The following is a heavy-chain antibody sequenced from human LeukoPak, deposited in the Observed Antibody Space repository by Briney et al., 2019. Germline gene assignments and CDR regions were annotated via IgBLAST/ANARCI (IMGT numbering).Heavy chain of an antibody. CDR3: ARGKNRYCSSTSCYYYYYYMDV. V-gene: IGHV1-69*06. J-gene: IGHJ6*03. CDR2: IIPIFGTA. CDR1: GGTFSSYA. D-gene: IGHD2-2*01. Sequence: SVKVSCKASGGTFSSYAISWVRQAPGQGLEWMGGIIPIFGTANYAQKFQGRVTITADKSTSTAYMELSSLRSEDTAVYYCARGKNRYCSSTSCYYYYYYMDVWGKGTTVTVSS.